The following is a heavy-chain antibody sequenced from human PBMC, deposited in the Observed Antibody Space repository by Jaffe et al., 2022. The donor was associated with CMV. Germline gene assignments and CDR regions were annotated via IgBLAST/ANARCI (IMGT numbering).Heavy chain of an antibody. J-gene: IGHJ4*02. V-gene: IGHV3-30*18. Sequence: QVQLVESGGGVVQPGRSLRLSCAASGFTFSSYGMHWVRQAPGKGLEWVAVISYDGSNKYYADSVKGRFTISRDNSKNTLYLQMNSLRAEDTAVYYCAKDLGSGWYLLDYWGQGTLVTVSS. CDR3: AKDLGSGWYLLDY. D-gene: IGHD6-19*01. CDR2: ISYDGSNK. CDR1: GFTFSSYG.